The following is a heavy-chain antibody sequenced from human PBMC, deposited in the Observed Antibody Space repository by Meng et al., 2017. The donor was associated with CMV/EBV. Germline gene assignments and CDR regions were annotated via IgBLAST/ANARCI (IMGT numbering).Heavy chain of an antibody. V-gene: IGHV4-34*01. D-gene: IGHD2-15*01. J-gene: IGHJ6*02. CDR1: GGSFSGYY. CDR3: ARGGAANYYYYGMDV. Sequence: SETLSLTCTVYGGSFSGYYWSWIRQPPGKGLEWIGEINHSGSTNYNPSLKSRVTISVDTSKNQFSLKLSSVTAADTAVYYCARGGAANYYYYGMDVWGQGTTVTVSS. CDR2: INHSGST.